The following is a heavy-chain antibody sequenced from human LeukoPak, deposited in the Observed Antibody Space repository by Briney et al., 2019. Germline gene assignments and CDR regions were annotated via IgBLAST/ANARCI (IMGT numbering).Heavy chain of an antibody. CDR2: ISNNGGYT. CDR3: AKQLGYCSDGSCYFPY. V-gene: IGHV3-23*01. CDR1: GFTFSSYA. D-gene: IGHD2-15*01. J-gene: IGHJ4*02. Sequence: GGSLRPSCAASGFTFSSYAITWVRQAPGKGLEWVSAISNNGGYTYYADSVQGRFTISRDNSKSTLCLQMNSLRAEDTAVYYCAKQLGYCSDGSCYFPYWGQGTLVTVSS.